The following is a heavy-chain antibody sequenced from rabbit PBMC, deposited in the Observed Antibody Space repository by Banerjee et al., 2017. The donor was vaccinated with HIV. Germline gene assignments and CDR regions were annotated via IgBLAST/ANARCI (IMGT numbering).Heavy chain of an antibody. CDR2: IYAGSSGST. CDR3: ARAYTISGAYYMEYFNL. D-gene: IGHD1-1*01. Sequence: EESGGDLVKPEGSLTLTCTASGFSFSSSYWICWVRQAPGKGLEWIACIYAGSSGSTYYASWAKGRFTISKTSSTTVTLQMTSLTAADTATYFCARAYTISGAYYMEYFNLWGPGTLVTVS. V-gene: IGHV1S45*01. J-gene: IGHJ4*01. CDR1: GFSFSSSYW.